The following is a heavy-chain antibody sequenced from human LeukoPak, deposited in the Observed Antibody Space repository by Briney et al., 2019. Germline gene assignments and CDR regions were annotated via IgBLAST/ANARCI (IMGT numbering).Heavy chain of an antibody. CDR2: INHSGST. CDR1: GGSFSGYY. D-gene: IGHD2-15*01. Sequence: SETLSLTCAVYGGSFSGYYWSWIRQPPGKGLEWIGEINHSGSTNYNPSLKSRVTISVDTSKNQFSLKLSSVTAADTVVYYCARHRCSGGSCYPMNWFDPWGQGTLVTVSS. CDR3: ARHRCSGGSCYPMNWFDP. J-gene: IGHJ5*02. V-gene: IGHV4-34*01.